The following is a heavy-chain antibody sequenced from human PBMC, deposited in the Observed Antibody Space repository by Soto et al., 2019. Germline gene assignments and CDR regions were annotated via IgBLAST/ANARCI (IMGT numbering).Heavy chain of an antibody. CDR3: ARGGGAEAGTDVNYYYYYLDV. D-gene: IGHD6-13*01. CDR1: GFTVSSNY. Sequence: HPGGSLRLSCAASGFTVSSNYMSWVRQAPGKGLEWVSVIYSGGSTYYAGSVKGRFTISRHNSKNTLYLQMNSLRAEDTAVYYCARGGGAEAGTDVNYYYYYLDVWGKGTTVTVS. CDR2: IYSGGST. J-gene: IGHJ6*03. V-gene: IGHV3-53*04.